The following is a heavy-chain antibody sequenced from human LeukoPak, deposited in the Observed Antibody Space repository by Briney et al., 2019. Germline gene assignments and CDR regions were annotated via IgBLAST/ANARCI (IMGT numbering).Heavy chain of an antibody. CDR3: ARLAAAVYYYYAMDV. J-gene: IGHJ6*02. CDR1: GGSISSYY. CDR2: IYYSGST. V-gene: IGHV4-59*08. Sequence: PSETLSLTCTVSGGSISSYYWSWIRQPPGKGLEWIGYIYYSGSTNYNPSLKSRVTISVDTSKNQFSLKLSSVTAADTAVYYCARLAAAVYYYYAMDVWGQGTTVTVSS. D-gene: IGHD6-13*01.